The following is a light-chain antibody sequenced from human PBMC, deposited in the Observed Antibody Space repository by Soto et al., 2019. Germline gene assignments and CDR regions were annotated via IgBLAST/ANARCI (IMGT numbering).Light chain of an antibody. Sequence: QSVLTQPPSVSGAPGQRVTISCTGSSSNIGAGYDVHWYQRLPATATKVLIYGNKNRPSWVHARFSGSKYGTSASLAITGLLAEDEADDYCQSYGSSLSGSYVFGTGTKVTVL. V-gene: IGLV1-40*01. CDR2: GNK. J-gene: IGLJ1*01. CDR3: QSYGSSLSGSYV. CDR1: SSNIGAGYD.